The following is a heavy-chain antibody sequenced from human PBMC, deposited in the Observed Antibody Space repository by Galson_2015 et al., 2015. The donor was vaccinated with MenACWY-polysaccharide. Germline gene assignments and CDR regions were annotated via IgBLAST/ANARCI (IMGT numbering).Heavy chain of an antibody. CDR1: GYSFTSYW. Sequence: SGAEVKKPGESLKISCKGSGYSFTSYWIGWVRQMPGKGLEWMGIIYPGDSDTRYSPSFQGQVTISADKSISTAYLQWSSLKASDTAMYYCARAPRYCSSTSCYTDYYYYMDVWGKGTTVTVSS. D-gene: IGHD2-2*02. CDR3: ARAPRYCSSTSCYTDYYYYMDV. J-gene: IGHJ6*03. CDR2: IYPGDSDT. V-gene: IGHV5-51*01.